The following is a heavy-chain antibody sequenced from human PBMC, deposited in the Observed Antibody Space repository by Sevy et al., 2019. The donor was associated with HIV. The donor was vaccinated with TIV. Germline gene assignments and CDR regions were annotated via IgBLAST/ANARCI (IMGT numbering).Heavy chain of an antibody. CDR2: ISPSGGST. D-gene: IGHD3-16*01. J-gene: IGHJ5*02. V-gene: IGHV3-23*01. CDR1: GFIFNTYA. CDR3: AKEARWGFDP. Sequence: GGSLRLACSASGFIFNTYAMTWVRQAPGKGLDWVSTISPSGGSTYYADSVRGRFSISRDNSKNTVYLEMNSLRAEDTAVYYCAKEARWGFDPWGQGTLVTVSS.